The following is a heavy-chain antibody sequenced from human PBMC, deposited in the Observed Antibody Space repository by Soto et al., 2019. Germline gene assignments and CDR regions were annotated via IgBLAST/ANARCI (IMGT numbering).Heavy chain of an antibody. J-gene: IGHJ4*02. CDR2: ITDGGGST. D-gene: IGHD1-1*01. CDR3: AKLYWNPRYFDY. Sequence: LRLSCVASGFTFTNVAMTWVRQAPGKGLERVSSITDGGGSTDYADSVKGRFTISRDNSKSTLYLQMNNLRADDTAVYYCAKLYWNPRYFDYWGQGARVTVSS. CDR1: GFTFTNVA. V-gene: IGHV3-23*01.